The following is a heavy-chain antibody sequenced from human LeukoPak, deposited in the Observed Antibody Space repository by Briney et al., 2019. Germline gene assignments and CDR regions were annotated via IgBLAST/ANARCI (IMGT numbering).Heavy chain of an antibody. CDR1: GYTLTELS. J-gene: IGHJ6*02. CDR3: ARLSKEGVHYRLDV. D-gene: IGHD3-10*01. V-gene: IGHV1-24*01. Sequence: GASVKVSCKASGYTLTELSMHWVRQAPGQGLEWMGGINPEDGKASYAQKFQGRVTMTRDTSTNTAYMELSSLRSEDTAVYYCARLSKEGVHYRLDVWGQGTTVTVSS. CDR2: INPEDGKA.